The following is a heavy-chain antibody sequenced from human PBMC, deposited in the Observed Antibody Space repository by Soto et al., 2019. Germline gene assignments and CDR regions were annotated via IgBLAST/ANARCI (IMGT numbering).Heavy chain of an antibody. D-gene: IGHD3-3*01. Sequence: KTSETLSLTCTVSDGSISTYYCNWIRQPAGKGLEWIGRIDASGSTDHDPSLKSRVTMSVDTSKNQFSLRLSSVTAADTAVYYCARGGHDFWSGPFDYWGQGAQVTV. CDR2: IDASGST. J-gene: IGHJ4*02. CDR1: DGSISTYY. CDR3: ARGGHDFWSGPFDY. V-gene: IGHV4-4*07.